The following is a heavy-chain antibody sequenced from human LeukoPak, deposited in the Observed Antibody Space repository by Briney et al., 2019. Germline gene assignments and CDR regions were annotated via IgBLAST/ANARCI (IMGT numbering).Heavy chain of an antibody. CDR1: GYTFTSYG. CDR3: ARDDSSSSDY. CDR2: ISAYNGNT. D-gene: IGHD6-13*01. V-gene: IGHV1-18*01. J-gene: IGHJ4*02. Sequence: ASVRVSCKASGYTFTSYGISWVRQAPGQGLKWMGWISAYNGNTNYAQKLQGRVTMTTDTSTSTAYMELRSLRSDDTAVYYRARDDSSSSDYWGQGTLVTVSS.